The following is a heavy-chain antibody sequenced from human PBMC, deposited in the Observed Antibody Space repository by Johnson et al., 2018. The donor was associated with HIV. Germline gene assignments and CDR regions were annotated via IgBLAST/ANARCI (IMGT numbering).Heavy chain of an antibody. D-gene: IGHD3-9*01. V-gene: IGHV3-66*01. CDR2: IYSGGST. J-gene: IGHJ3*02. CDR1: GFTVSSNY. Sequence: VQLVESGGGVVQPGRSLRLSCAASGFTVSSNYMSWVRQAPGKGLEWVSVIYSGGSTYYADSVKGRFTISRDNSKNTLYLQMNSLRAEDTAVYYCARGDPDLRYFDWLGAFDMWGQGTVVTVSS. CDR3: ARGDPDLRYFDWLGAFDM.